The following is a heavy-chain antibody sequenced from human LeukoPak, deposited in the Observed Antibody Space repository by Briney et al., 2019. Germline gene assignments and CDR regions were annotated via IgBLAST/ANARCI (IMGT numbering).Heavy chain of an antibody. CDR3: ARVLGGSGGYYHFAT. J-gene: IGHJ4*02. CDR1: GFIFTNYW. Sequence: QTGGSLRLSCDTSGFIFTNYWMHWVRQVPGQGLEWVSRVNADGSDTSYANSVKGRFTTSRYNARNTVFLQMRYLRPEDTAVYYCARVLGGSGGYYHFATWGRGTLVTVSA. V-gene: IGHV3-74*01. D-gene: IGHD3-22*01. CDR2: VNADGSDT.